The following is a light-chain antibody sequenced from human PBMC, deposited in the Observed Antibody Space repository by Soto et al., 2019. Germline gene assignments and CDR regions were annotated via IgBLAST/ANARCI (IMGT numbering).Light chain of an antibody. V-gene: IGKV3-11*01. CDR3: QQRSNWPPFT. CDR2: DAS. J-gene: IGKJ4*01. Sequence: EIVFTQSPATLSFSPGERATLSCRASQSVSSYLAWYQQKPGQAPRLLIYDASNRATGIPARFSGSGSGTDFTLTISSLEPEDFAVYYCQQRSNWPPFTFGGGTKVDIK. CDR1: QSVSSY.